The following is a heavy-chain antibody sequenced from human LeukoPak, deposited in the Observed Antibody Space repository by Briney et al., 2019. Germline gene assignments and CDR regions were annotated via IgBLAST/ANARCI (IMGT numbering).Heavy chain of an antibody. D-gene: IGHD6-25*01. J-gene: IGHJ6*02. CDR2: IKQDGSEK. V-gene: IGHV3-7*01. Sequence: GGSLRLSCAAPGFTFSTYWMICVRHAPGKGLEWGTNIKQDGSEKYYVDAVKGRFTISRDNAKNSLYLQMNSLRAEDTALYYCARYQGGGWDVWGQGTTVTVSS. CDR1: GFTFSTYW. CDR3: ARYQGGGWDV.